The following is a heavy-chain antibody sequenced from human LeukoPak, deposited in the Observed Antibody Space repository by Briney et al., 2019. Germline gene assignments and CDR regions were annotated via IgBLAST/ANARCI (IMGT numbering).Heavy chain of an antibody. V-gene: IGHV3-48*03. CDR3: AIPTYYYDSSGQGY. D-gene: IGHD3-22*01. CDR2: ITSSGSTI. CDR1: GFTFSSYE. J-gene: IGHJ4*02. Sequence: PGGSLRLSCAASGFTFSSYEMNWVRQAPGKGLGWVSYITSSGSTIYYADSVKGRFTISRDNAKNSLYLQMNSLRAEDTAVYYCAIPTYYYDSSGQGYWGQGTLVTVSS.